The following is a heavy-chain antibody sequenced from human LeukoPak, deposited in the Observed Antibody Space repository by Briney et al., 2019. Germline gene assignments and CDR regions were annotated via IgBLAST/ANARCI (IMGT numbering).Heavy chain of an antibody. CDR1: GFTVSSNY. J-gene: IGHJ4*02. CDR3: ASGGVYGFFDY. D-gene: IGHD3-16*01. CDR2: IYSGGST. Sequence: PGGSLRLSCAASGFTVSSNYMSWVRQAPGKGLEWVSVIYSGGSTYYADSVKGGFTISRDNSKNTLYLQMNSLRAEDTPVYYCASGGVYGFFDYWGQGTLVTVSS. V-gene: IGHV3-66*01.